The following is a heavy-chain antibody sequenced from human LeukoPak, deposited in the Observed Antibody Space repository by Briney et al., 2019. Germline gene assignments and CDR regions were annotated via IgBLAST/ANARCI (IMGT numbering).Heavy chain of an antibody. Sequence: QTGGSLRLSCAAPGFTFSSYSMNWVRQAPGKGLEWVSYISSSSSTIYYADSVKGRFTISRDNAKNSLYLQMNSLRAEDTGVYHCAREPLVVLATTAVPHFDYWGQGTLVTVS. D-gene: IGHD2-15*01. J-gene: IGHJ4*02. CDR2: ISSSSSTI. CDR1: GFTFSSYS. CDR3: AREPLVVLATTAVPHFDY. V-gene: IGHV3-48*04.